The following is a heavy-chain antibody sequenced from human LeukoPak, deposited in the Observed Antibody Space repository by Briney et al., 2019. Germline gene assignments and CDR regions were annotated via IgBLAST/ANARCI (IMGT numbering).Heavy chain of an antibody. CDR2: INHSGST. J-gene: IGHJ5*02. Sequence: SETLSLTCAVYGGSFSGYYWSWIRQPPGKGLEWIGEINHSGSTNYNPSLKSRVTISVDTSKNQFSLKLSSVTAADTAVYYCARELAAAGLRFDPWGQGTLVTVSS. CDR3: ARELAAAGLRFDP. CDR1: GGSFSGYY. V-gene: IGHV4-34*01. D-gene: IGHD6-13*01.